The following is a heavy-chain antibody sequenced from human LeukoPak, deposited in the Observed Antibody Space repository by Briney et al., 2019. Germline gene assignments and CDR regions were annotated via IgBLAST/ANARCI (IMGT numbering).Heavy chain of an antibody. CDR3: RIWFGNSAGFDM. CDR2: SKSDGSIT. Sequence: GGSLRLSCAASGFTFSTYWMHWVRQVPGKGLVWVSRSKSDGSITTYADSVEGRFTISRDNAKNTVYLQMNSLRAEDTAMYYCRIWFGNSAGFDMWGQGTMVTVSS. J-gene: IGHJ3*02. CDR1: GFTFSTYW. V-gene: IGHV3-74*01. D-gene: IGHD3-10*01.